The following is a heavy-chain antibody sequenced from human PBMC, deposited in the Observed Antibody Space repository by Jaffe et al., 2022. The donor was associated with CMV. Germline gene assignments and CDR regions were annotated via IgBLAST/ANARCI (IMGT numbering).Heavy chain of an antibody. Sequence: QVQLQESGPGLVKPSETLSLTCTVSGGSISSYYWSWIRQPPGKGLEWIGYIYYSGSTNYNPSLKSRVTISVDTSKNQFSLKLSSVTAADTAVYYCARQGYYYDSSGWRRIRFDPWGQGTLVTVSS. V-gene: IGHV4-59*08. J-gene: IGHJ5*02. CDR1: GGSISSYY. CDR2: IYYSGST. D-gene: IGHD3-22*01. CDR3: ARQGYYYDSSGWRRIRFDP.